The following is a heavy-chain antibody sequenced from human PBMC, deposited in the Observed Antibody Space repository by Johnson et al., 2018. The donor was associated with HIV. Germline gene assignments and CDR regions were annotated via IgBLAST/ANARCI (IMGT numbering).Heavy chain of an antibody. J-gene: IGHJ3*02. D-gene: IGHD2-21*02. CDR1: GFTFISYA. CDR2: ISYDGSNK. Sequence: VQLVESGGGVVQPGRSLRLSCAASGFTFISYAKHWVRQAPGKGLEWVAVISYDGSNKYYADSVKGRFAFSRDNSKNTLFLQMNSLRADDTAIYYCARALGGVTLVGPFDMWGQGTMVTVSS. V-gene: IGHV3-30*09. CDR3: ARALGGVTLVGPFDM.